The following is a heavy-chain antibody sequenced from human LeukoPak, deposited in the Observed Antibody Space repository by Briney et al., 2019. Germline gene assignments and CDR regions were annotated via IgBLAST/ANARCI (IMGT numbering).Heavy chain of an antibody. CDR1: GFTFTNYE. V-gene: IGHV3-48*03. D-gene: IGHD6-19*01. J-gene: IGHJ3*02. CDR2: ISSSGGTI. CDR3: VKDFVAGDGIYDPFDI. Sequence: GGSLRLSCAASGFTFTNYEMNWVRQAPGKGLECVSYISSSGGTIYYADSVKGRFTISRDNSKNTLYLQMNSLRAEDTARYYCVKDFVAGDGIYDPFDIWGQGTMVIVSS.